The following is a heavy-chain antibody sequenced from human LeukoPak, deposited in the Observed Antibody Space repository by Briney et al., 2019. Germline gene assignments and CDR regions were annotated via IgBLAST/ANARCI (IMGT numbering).Heavy chain of an antibody. Sequence: SETLSLICTVSGGSISSGGYYWSWIRQHPGKGLEWIGYIYYSGSTYYNPSLKSRVTISVDTSKNQFTLKLSSVTAADTAVYYCARDLDGSGYYLDYWGQGTLVTVSS. CDR2: IYYSGST. CDR3: ARDLDGSGYYLDY. CDR1: GGSISSGGYY. D-gene: IGHD3-3*01. J-gene: IGHJ4*02. V-gene: IGHV4-31*03.